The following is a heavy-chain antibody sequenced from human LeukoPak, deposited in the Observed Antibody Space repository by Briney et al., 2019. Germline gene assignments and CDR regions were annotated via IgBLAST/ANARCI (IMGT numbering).Heavy chain of an antibody. CDR1: GFIFSTYG. Sequence: GGSLRLSCVASGFIFSTYGMSWVRQAPGKGLEWVSSITGDGVTTHHADSVKGRFTISRDNSKNTLFLQMDRLRVDDTALYSCARAYGSSGYYQLPIDYWGQGTLVSVSS. J-gene: IGHJ4*02. D-gene: IGHD3-22*01. CDR3: ARAYGSSGYYQLPIDY. V-gene: IGHV3-23*01. CDR2: ITGDGVTT.